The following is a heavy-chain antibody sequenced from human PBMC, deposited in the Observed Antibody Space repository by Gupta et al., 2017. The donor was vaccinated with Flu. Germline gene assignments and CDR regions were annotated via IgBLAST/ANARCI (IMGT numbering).Heavy chain of an antibody. Sequence: GFSFPTDAMTWVRQAPGKGLEWVSSISGSGVTTDYADSVKGRSTISRDNSKNMLYLEMNNLRAEDTAVYHCAAGSTSIFGVIIIDFWGRGTLVSVSS. J-gene: IGHJ4*02. CDR2: ISGSGVTT. CDR1: GFSFPTDA. D-gene: IGHD3-3*01. V-gene: IGHV3-23*01. CDR3: AAGSTSIFGVIIIDF.